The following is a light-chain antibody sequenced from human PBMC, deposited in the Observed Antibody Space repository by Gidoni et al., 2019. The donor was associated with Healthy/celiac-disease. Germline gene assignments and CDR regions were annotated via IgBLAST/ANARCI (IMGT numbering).Light chain of an antibody. J-gene: IGKJ3*01. CDR2: GAS. V-gene: IGKV3-20*01. CDR3: QQYGSSPT. Sequence: EIVLTQPPGTLSLSLGERATLSCRASQSVSSSYLAWYQQKPGQAPRLLIYGASSRATGIPDRFSGSGSGTDFTLTISRLEPEDFAVYYCQQYGSSPTFGPGTKVDIK. CDR1: QSVSSSY.